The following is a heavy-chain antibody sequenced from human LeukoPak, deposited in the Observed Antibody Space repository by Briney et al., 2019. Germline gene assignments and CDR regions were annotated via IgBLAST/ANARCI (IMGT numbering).Heavy chain of an antibody. CDR1: GFTFSSYS. CDR2: ISSSSSYI. J-gene: IGHJ6*03. V-gene: IGHV3-21*01. Sequence: PGGSLRLSCAASGFTFSSYSMNWVRQAPGKGLEWVSSISSSSSYIYYADSVKGRFTISRDNAKNSLYLQMNSLRAEDTAVYYCARAYIVVVPAARGGYYYYMDVWGKGTTVTVSS. CDR3: ARAYIVVVPAARGGYYYYMDV. D-gene: IGHD2-2*01.